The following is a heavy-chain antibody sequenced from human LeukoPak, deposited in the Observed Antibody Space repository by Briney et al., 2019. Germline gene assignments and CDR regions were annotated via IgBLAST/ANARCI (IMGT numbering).Heavy chain of an antibody. V-gene: IGHV3-74*01. J-gene: IGHJ4*02. Sequence: GGSLRLSCAASGFSFSTYWMHWVRQAPGKGLVWVSRISSDGSSTTYADSVQGRFTISRDDSKNTVSLQMSSLRVEDTAAYYCARGPTVSSTWDYWGQGTLVTVSP. CDR3: ARGPTVSSTWDY. CDR2: ISSDGSST. D-gene: IGHD2-2*01. CDR1: GFSFSTYW.